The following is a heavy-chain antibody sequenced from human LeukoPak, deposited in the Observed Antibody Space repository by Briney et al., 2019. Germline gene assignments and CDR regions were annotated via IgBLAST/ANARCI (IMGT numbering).Heavy chain of an antibody. CDR3: ARDQNSSSWEGVLGY. J-gene: IGHJ4*02. Sequence: ASVKVSCKASGYTFTSYYMHWVRQAPGQGLEWMGIINPSGGSTSYAQKFQGKVTMTRDTSTSTVYMELSSPRSEDTAVYYCARDQNSSSWEGVLGYWGQGTLVTVSS. D-gene: IGHD6-13*01. V-gene: IGHV1-46*03. CDR1: GYTFTSYY. CDR2: INPSGGST.